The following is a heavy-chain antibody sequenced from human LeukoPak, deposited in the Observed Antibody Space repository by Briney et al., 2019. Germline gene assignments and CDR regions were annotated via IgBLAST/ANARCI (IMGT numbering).Heavy chain of an antibody. CDR1: GGTVSNYG. V-gene: IGHV1-69*06. CDR3: AHGEASSPDNFQH. Sequence: ASVKVSCKASGGTVSNYGISWVRQAPGQGLEWMGGIIPIFGTTNYAQKFQGRVTITADKSTSTAYMELSSLRSEDTAVYYCAHGEASSPDNFQHWGQGTLVTVSS. D-gene: IGHD2-2*01. J-gene: IGHJ1*01. CDR2: IIPIFGTT.